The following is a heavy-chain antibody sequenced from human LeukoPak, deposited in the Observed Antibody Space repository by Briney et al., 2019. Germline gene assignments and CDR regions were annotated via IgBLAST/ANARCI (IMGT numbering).Heavy chain of an antibody. CDR3: AREGIYYYDSSGYPGAFDI. V-gene: IGHV4-59*01. CDR2: IYYSGST. D-gene: IGHD3-22*01. Sequence: SETLSLTCTVSGGSISSYYWSRIRQPPGKGLEWIGYIYYSGSTNYNPSLKSRVTISVDTSKNQFSLKLSSVTAADTAVYYCAREGIYYYDSSGYPGAFDIWGQGTMVTVSS. J-gene: IGHJ3*02. CDR1: GGSISSYY.